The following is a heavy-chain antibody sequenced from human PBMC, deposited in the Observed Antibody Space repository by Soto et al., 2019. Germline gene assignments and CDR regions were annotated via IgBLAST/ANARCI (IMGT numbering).Heavy chain of an antibody. D-gene: IGHD6-13*01. CDR3: ARDFAAAGPYFYYNNGMDV. J-gene: IGHJ6*02. CDR1: GDSVSSNSAA. CDR2: TYYRPKWFN. Sequence: SQTLSLTCAISGDSVSSNSAAWNWIRQSPSRGLEWLGRTYYRPKWFNDYAVSLKSRITINPDTSKNQFSLQLKSVTPEDTAVDFCARDFAAAGPYFYYNNGMDVWGQGTTVTVSS. V-gene: IGHV6-1*01.